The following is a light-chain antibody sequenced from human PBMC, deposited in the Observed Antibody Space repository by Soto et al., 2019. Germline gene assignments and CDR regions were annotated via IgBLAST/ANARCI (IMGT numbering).Light chain of an antibody. V-gene: IGLV2-23*01. CDR3: CSSAGSSTVV. CDR1: SSDVGSYNL. CDR2: EGS. J-gene: IGLJ2*01. Sequence: QSALTQPASVSGSPGQSITISCTGTSSDVGSYNLVSWYQQHPDKAPKLMIYEGSKRPSGVSNRFSVSKSGNTASLTISGLQAEDEADYYCCSSAGSSTVVFGGGTKLTVL.